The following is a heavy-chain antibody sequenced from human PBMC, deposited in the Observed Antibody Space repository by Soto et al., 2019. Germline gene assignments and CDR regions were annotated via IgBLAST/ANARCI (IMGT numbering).Heavy chain of an antibody. CDR3: AKDQGMTAMSN. J-gene: IGHJ4*02. CDR2: ISYDGSNK. D-gene: IGHD5-18*01. CDR1: GFTFSSYG. V-gene: IGHV3-30*18. Sequence: QVQLVESGGGVVQPGRSLRLSCAASGFTFSSYGMHWVRQAPGKGLEWVAVISYDGSNKYYADSVKGRFTISRDNSKNTLYLQMNSLRAEDTAVYYCAKDQGMTAMSNWGQGTLVTVSS.